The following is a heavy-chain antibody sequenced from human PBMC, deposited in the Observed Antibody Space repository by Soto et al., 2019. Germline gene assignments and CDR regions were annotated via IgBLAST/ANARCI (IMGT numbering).Heavy chain of an antibody. CDR2: INHSGST. Sequence: QVQLQQWGAGLLEPSETLSLTCAVYGGSFSGYYWSWIRQPPGKGLEWIGEINHSGSTNYNPSLKSRVTISVDTSKNQFSLKLSSVTAADTAVYYCARGRGLDYWGQGTLVTVSS. J-gene: IGHJ4*02. CDR3: ARGRGLDY. V-gene: IGHV4-34*01. CDR1: GGSFSGYY.